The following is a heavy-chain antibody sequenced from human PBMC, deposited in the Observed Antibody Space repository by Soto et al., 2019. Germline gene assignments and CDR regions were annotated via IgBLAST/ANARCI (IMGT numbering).Heavy chain of an antibody. CDR2: INHSGST. Sequence: KTSETLSLTCAVYGGSFSGYCWSWIRQPPGKGLEWIGEINHSGSTNYNPSLKSRVTISVDTSKNQFSLKLSSVTAADTAVYYCASRRGYSYGAFRFDPWGQGTLVTVSS. CDR3: ASRRGYSYGAFRFDP. CDR1: GGSFSGYC. V-gene: IGHV4-34*01. D-gene: IGHD5-18*01. J-gene: IGHJ5*02.